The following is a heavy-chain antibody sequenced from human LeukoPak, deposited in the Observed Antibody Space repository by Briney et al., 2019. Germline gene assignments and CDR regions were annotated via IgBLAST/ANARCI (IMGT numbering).Heavy chain of an antibody. V-gene: IGHV3-23*01. CDR2: IGGSGDT. Sequence: GGSLRLSCAASGFTFSSHAMSWVRQAPGKGLEWVSSIGGSGDTYYADSVKGRFTISRDNSKNTLHLQMNSLRVDDTAVYYCAKGGISEYGLENWGQGALVTVSS. CDR1: GFTFSSHA. CDR3: AKGGISEYGLEN. D-gene: IGHD2/OR15-2a*01. J-gene: IGHJ4*02.